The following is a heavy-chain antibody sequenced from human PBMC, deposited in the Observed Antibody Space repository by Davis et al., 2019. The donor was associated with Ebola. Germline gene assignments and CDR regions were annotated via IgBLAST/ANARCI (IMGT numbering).Heavy chain of an antibody. D-gene: IGHD3-3*01. V-gene: IGHV3-7*01. CDR3: ARDGQYYDFWSGYSDY. CDR2: IKQDGSEK. CDR1: GFTFSSYW. J-gene: IGHJ4*02. Sequence: GESLKISCAASGFTFSSYWMGWVRQAPGKGLEWVANIKQDGSEKYYVDSVKGRFTISRDNAKNSLYLQMNSLRAEDTAVYYCARDGQYYDFWSGYSDYWGQGTLVTVSS.